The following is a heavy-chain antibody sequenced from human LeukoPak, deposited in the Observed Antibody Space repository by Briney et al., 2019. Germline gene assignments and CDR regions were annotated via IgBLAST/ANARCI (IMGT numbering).Heavy chain of an antibody. V-gene: IGHV5-10-1*01. CDR2: IDPSDSYT. CDR3: ARHLRRSSGWYGEYYFDY. CDR1: EYSFTSYW. Sequence: GESLQISCKGSEYSFTSYWISWVRQMPGTGLEWMGRIDPSDSYTNYSPSFQGHVTISADKSISTAYLQWSSLKASDTAMYYCARHLRRSSGWYGEYYFDYWGQGTLVTVSS. D-gene: IGHD6-19*01. J-gene: IGHJ4*02.